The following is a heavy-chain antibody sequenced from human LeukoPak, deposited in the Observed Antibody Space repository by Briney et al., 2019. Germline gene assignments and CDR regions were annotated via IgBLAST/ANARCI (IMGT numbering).Heavy chain of an antibody. V-gene: IGHV1-2*06. Sequence: GASVKVSCKASGYTFTGYYIHWVRQAPGQGLEWMGRITPNSGDTKYAQKFQGGVTMTRDTSISTAYVELSSLRSDDTAVYYCARGGGGSYYYFDYWGQGTLVT. CDR3: ARGGGGSYYYFDY. D-gene: IGHD1-26*01. J-gene: IGHJ4*02. CDR1: GYTFTGYY. CDR2: ITPNSGDT.